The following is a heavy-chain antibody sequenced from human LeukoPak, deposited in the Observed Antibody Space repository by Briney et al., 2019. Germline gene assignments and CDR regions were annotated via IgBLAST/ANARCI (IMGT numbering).Heavy chain of an antibody. CDR3: ARQSKATGTTFDY. J-gene: IGHJ4*02. Sequence: SSETLSLTCSVSGCSISSSGYYWVWIRQPPGKGLEWIGSIYYSGSTYYNPSLKSRVTISVDTSKNQFSLKLSSVTAADTAVYYCARQSKATGTTFDYWGQGTLVTVSS. CDR2: IYYSGST. CDR1: GCSISSSGYY. D-gene: IGHD1-1*01. V-gene: IGHV4-39*01.